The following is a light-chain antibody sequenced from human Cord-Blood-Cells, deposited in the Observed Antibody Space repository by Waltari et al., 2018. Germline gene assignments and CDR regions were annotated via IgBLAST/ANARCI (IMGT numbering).Light chain of an antibody. CDR2: DAS. CDR3: QQRSNWPLFT. Sequence: EIVLTQSPATLSLSPGERATLSCRASQSVSSYLAWYQQKPGQAPRLLIYDASNRATGIPARFSGSGSGTDFTLTISSLEPEDFAVYYCQQRSNWPLFTFGPGTQVEIK. J-gene: IGKJ5*01. V-gene: IGKV3-11*01. CDR1: QSVSSY.